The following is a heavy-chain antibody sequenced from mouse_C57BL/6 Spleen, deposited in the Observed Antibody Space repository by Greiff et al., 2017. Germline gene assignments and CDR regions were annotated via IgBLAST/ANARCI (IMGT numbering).Heavy chain of an antibody. CDR3: ARDGYYEDGYYAMDY. D-gene: IGHD2-3*01. CDR2: ISYSGST. Sequence: EVQLQESGPGMVKPSQSLSLTCTVTGYSITSGYDWHWIRHFPGNKLEWMGYISYSGSTNYNPSLKSRISITHDTSKNHFFLKLNSVTTEDTATYYCARDGYYEDGYYAMDYWGQGTSVTVSS. CDR1: GYSITSGYD. V-gene: IGHV3-1*01. J-gene: IGHJ4*01.